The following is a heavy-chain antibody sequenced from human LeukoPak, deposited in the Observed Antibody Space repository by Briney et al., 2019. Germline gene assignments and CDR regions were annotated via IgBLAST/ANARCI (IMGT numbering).Heavy chain of an antibody. CDR1: GFTFSSYD. Sequence: GGSLRLSCAASGFTFSSYDMSWVRQAPDKGLEWVNLLSDDGRNKYDADSVKGRFTISRDNSKNTLYLQMNSLRAEDTAVYYCARDASGHDLPFDYWGQGTLVTVSS. J-gene: IGHJ4*02. D-gene: IGHD6-25*01. V-gene: IGHV3-30*03. CDR3: ARDASGHDLPFDY. CDR2: LSDDGRNK.